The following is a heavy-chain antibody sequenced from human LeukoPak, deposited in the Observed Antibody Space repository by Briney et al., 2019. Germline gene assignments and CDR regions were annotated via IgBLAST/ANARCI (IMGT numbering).Heavy chain of an antibody. CDR3: AREIWGNGYSGDSFDI. V-gene: IGHV3-30*19. D-gene: IGHD5-24*01. CDR1: GFNFRSSG. J-gene: IGHJ3*02. CDR2: IWYDGSRQ. Sequence: WGSLRLSCAASGFNFRSSGMSWVRQAPGKGLEWVAVIWYDGSRQYYADSVKGRFTIYKDNFRNTVYLEMDSVRVEDTAIFYCAREIWGNGYSGDSFDIWGQGTRVTVSS.